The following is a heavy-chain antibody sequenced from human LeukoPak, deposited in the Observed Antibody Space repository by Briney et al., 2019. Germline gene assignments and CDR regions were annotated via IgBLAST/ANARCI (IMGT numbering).Heavy chain of an antibody. J-gene: IGHJ4*02. CDR2: IIPLFGTP. Sequence: SVKVSCKASGGTFSSYTISWVRQAPGQGLEWMGGIIPLFGTPDYAQKFQDRLTITADKSTSTAYMELSSLRSEDTAVYYCARVGHYYDSSGYYYDYWGQGTLVTVSS. D-gene: IGHD3-22*01. CDR1: GGTFSSYT. V-gene: IGHV1-69*06. CDR3: ARVGHYYDSSGYYYDY.